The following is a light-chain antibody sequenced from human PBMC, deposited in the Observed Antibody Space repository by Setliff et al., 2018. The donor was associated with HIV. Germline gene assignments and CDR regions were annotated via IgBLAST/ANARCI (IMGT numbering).Light chain of an antibody. Sequence: QSALTQPASVSGSPGQSITISCAGTGSAVGGYNYVSWYQQHPGKAPKLMIYDVSNRPSGVSNRFSGSKSGSTASLTISGLQAEDEADYYCSSFTSSNIYVFGTGTRVTVL. CDR2: DVS. J-gene: IGLJ1*01. V-gene: IGLV2-14*03. CDR1: GSAVGGYNY. CDR3: SSFTSSNIYV.